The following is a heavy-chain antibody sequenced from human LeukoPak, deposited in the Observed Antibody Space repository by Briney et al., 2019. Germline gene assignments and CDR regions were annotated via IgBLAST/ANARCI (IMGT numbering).Heavy chain of an antibody. J-gene: IGHJ3*02. Sequence: GSLRLSCAASGFSFSTYEFHWVRHAPGKGLEWVSYISASGQTIYYADSVRGRFTISRDNAKNSLYLQMNSLGAEDTAVYHCARDRDVDYGNDGFDIWGQGTTVTVSS. CDR1: GFSFSTYE. CDR2: ISASGQTI. D-gene: IGHD4/OR15-4a*01. V-gene: IGHV3-48*03. CDR3: ARDRDVDYGNDGFDI.